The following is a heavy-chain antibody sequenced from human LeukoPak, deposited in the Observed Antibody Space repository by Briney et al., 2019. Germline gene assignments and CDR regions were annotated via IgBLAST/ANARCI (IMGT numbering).Heavy chain of an antibody. V-gene: IGHV3-7*05. CDR2: IKEDGSKK. D-gene: IGHD1-26*01. CDR1: GFNFRSYW. Sequence: PGGSLRLSCAASGFNFRSYWMKWVRQAPGKGLEWVANIKEDGSKKYYVDSVKGRFTISRDSAENSLYLQMNSLRVEDTAVYYCARGSAWERGSYDYWGQGTLVTVSS. J-gene: IGHJ4*02. CDR3: ARGSAWERGSYDY.